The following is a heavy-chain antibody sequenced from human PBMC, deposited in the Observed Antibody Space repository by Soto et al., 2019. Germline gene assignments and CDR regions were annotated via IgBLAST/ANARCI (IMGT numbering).Heavy chain of an antibody. CDR3: ARDHGSSSLPWFDY. D-gene: IGHD6-6*01. CDR1: GGTFSSYT. V-gene: IGHV1-69*04. CDR2: IIPILGIA. Sequence: VKVSCKASGGTFSSYTISWVRQAPGQGLEWMGRIIPILGIANYAQKFQGRVTITADKSTSTAYMELSSLRSEDTAVYYCARDHGSSSLPWFDYWGQGTLVTVSS. J-gene: IGHJ4*02.